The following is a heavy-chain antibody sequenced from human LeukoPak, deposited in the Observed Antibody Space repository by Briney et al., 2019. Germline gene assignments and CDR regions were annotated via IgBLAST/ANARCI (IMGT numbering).Heavy chain of an antibody. J-gene: IGHJ4*02. CDR1: GFTFSNYA. Sequence: GRSLRLSCAASGFTFSNYAMHWVRQAPGKGLEWVAVISSDGSDKYYTDSVKGRFTISRDNSKNTLHLEMNSLGAEGTGLFYCAKDPGSIRNYFDYWGRGTLVTVSS. CDR2: ISSDGSDK. D-gene: IGHD3-16*01. V-gene: IGHV3-30*18. CDR3: AKDPGSIRNYFDY.